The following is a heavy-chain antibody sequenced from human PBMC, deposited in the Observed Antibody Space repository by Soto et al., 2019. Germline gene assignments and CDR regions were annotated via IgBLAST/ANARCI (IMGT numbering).Heavy chain of an antibody. V-gene: IGHV3-11*06. CDR1: GFTFSDYY. CDR2: ISSSSSYT. CDR3: ARPCTDYGDYLPVTPAYSFDY. D-gene: IGHD4-17*01. J-gene: IGHJ4*02. Sequence: QVQLVESGGGLVKPGGSLRLSCAASGFTFSDYYMSWIRQAPGKGLEWVSYISSSSSYTNYADSVKGRFTISRDNAKNSQYLQMTSLRADDTAVYYCARPCTDYGDYLPVTPAYSFDYWGQGTLVTVSS.